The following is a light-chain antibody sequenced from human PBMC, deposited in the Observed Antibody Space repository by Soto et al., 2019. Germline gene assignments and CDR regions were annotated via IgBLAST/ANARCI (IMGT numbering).Light chain of an antibody. CDR1: TSNIGNHY. Sequence: QSVLTQPPSASGTPGQMVSITCSGSTSNIGNHYVFCNHQLPGTAPKLVVFGNNHRHSGVPDRFSGSGSGTAASLGISGVRSEDEADYYCATWDDTLRGYVFGTGTNVSGL. CDR3: ATWDDTLRGYV. CDR2: GNN. J-gene: IGLJ1*01. V-gene: IGLV1-47*01.